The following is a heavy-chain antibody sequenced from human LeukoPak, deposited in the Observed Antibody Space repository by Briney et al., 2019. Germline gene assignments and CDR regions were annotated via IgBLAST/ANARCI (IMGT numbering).Heavy chain of an antibody. CDR2: ISGNGRST. J-gene: IGHJ4*02. CDR3: AKAGSSNWYYFDY. CDR1: GFTFSTYA. V-gene: IGHV3-64*04. D-gene: IGHD6-13*01. Sequence: GGSLRLSCSVSGFTFSTYAMHWVRQAPGRGLESVSAISGNGRSTFYADSVRGRFTISRDNSKNTLYLQMNSLRAEDTAVYYCAKAGSSNWYYFDYWGQGTLVTVSS.